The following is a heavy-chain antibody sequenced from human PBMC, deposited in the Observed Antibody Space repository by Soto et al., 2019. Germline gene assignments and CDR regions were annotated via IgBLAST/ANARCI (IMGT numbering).Heavy chain of an antibody. CDR3: VRSWAY. Sequence: GGSLRLSCAAPGFTFSNYGMNWIRLAPGEGLEWVSTVSPAGSTFYADSVRGRFTISRDNSKSTVDLQMNGLRVDDTAIYYCVRSWAYWGRGTVVTVSS. J-gene: IGHJ4*02. D-gene: IGHD6-13*01. CDR2: VSPAGST. V-gene: IGHV3-23*01. CDR1: GFTFSNYG.